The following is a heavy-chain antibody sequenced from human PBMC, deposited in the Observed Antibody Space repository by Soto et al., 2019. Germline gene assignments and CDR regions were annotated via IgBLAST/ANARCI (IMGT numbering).Heavy chain of an antibody. CDR1: GFTFSSYG. Sequence: QVQLVESGGGVVQPGRSLRLSCAASGFTFSSYGMHWVRQAPGTGLEWVAVISYDGSKKYYADSVKGRFNISRDNYKNTLSLQLNSLRAEDTAVYYCAKDRGPLGCEPLGYWGHGTLVTVAS. V-gene: IGHV3-30*18. D-gene: IGHD7-27*01. CDR2: ISYDGSKK. CDR3: AKDRGPLGCEPLGY. J-gene: IGHJ4*01.